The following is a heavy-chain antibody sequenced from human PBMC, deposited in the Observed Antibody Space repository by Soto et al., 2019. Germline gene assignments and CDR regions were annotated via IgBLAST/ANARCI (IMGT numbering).Heavy chain of an antibody. Sequence: GGSLRLSCGGSGFTFRSYAMYWVRQAPGKGLEWVAVITPDGSQNYYADYVKGRFTISRDNSKNTVYLQMNSLREEDTAIYYCVRDRPGPQHYFDYWGQGNMVTVSS. J-gene: IGHJ4*02. V-gene: IGHV3-30*04. CDR2: ITPDGSQN. CDR3: VRDRPGPQHYFDY. D-gene: IGHD6-6*01. CDR1: GFTFRSYA.